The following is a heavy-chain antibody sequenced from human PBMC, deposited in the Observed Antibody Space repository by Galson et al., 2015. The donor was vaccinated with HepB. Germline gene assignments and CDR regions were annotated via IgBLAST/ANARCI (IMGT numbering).Heavy chain of an antibody. J-gene: IGHJ4*02. CDR3: ARSEGGSYRYSDY. D-gene: IGHD3-16*02. Sequence: SLRLSCAASGFTFSSYSMNWVRQAPGKGLEWVSYISSGSSTIYYADSVKGRFTISRDNAKNSLYLQMNSLRAEDTAVYYCARSEGGSYRYSDYWGQGTLVTVSS. CDR2: ISSGSSTI. CDR1: GFTFSSYS. V-gene: IGHV3-48*01.